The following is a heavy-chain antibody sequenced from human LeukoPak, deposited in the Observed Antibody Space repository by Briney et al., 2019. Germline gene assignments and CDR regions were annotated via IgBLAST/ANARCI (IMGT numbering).Heavy chain of an antibody. CDR2: ISSSSSYI. CDR3: VRGKRVVVPAPNDY. Sequence: GGSLRLSCAASGFTFSSYSMNWVRQAPGKGLEWVSSISSSSSYIYYADSVKGRFTISRDSAKNSLYLQMNSLRAEDTAVYYCVRGKRVVVPAPNDYWGQGTLVTVSS. J-gene: IGHJ4*02. V-gene: IGHV3-21*01. CDR1: GFTFSSYS. D-gene: IGHD2-2*01.